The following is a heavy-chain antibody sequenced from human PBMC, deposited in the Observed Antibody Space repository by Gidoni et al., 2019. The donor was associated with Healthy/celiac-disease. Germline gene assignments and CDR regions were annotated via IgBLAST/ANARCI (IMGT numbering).Heavy chain of an antibody. CDR3: ATKSDCSGGSCHIL. V-gene: IGHV3-33*01. CDR1: GFTFGSYG. CDR2: IWYDGSNK. D-gene: IGHD2-15*01. J-gene: IGHJ4*02. Sequence: QVQLVESGGGVVKPGGSLRLSCAASGFTFGSYGMHWVRQAPGKGLEWMAVIWYDGSNKYYAASVKGRFTISRDNSKNTLYLQMNSLSAEDTAVYYCATKSDCSGGSCHILWGQGTLVTVSS.